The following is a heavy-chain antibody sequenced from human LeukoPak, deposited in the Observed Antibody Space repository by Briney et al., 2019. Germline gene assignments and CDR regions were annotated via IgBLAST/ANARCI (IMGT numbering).Heavy chain of an antibody. J-gene: IGHJ4*02. CDR3: AREALNYAPFDY. D-gene: IGHD4-11*01. Sequence: SETLSLTCAVYGGSFSGYYWSWIRQPPGKGLEWIGEINHSGSTNYNPSLKSRVTTSVDTSKNQFSLKLSSVTAADTAVYYCAREALNYAPFDYWGQGTLVTVSS. CDR2: INHSGST. CDR1: GGSFSGYY. V-gene: IGHV4-34*01.